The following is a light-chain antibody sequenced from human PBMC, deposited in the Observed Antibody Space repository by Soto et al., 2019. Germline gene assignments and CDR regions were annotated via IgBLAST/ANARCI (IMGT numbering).Light chain of an antibody. CDR2: DPS. CDR1: QSISSW. V-gene: IGKV1-5*01. Sequence: DIPMTQSPSTLSASVGDRVTITCRASQSISSWLAWYQQKPGKAPKLLIYDPSILENGVPSRFSGSGSGTEFILTISSLQPDDFATYYSQQYNSYSPWTFGQGTKVEIK. CDR3: QQYNSYSPWT. J-gene: IGKJ1*01.